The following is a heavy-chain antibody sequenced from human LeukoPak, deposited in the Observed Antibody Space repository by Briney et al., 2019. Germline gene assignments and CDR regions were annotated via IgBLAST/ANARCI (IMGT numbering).Heavy chain of an antibody. D-gene: IGHD2-2*01. J-gene: IGHJ6*02. CDR2: INPSGGST. Sequence: ASVKVSCKASGYTFTSYYMHWVRQAPGQGLEWMGIINPSGGSTSYAQKFRGRVTMTRDTSTSTVYMELSSLRSEDTAVYYCARETIVVVPAAKSVYYYYGMDVWGQGTTVTVSS. V-gene: IGHV1-46*01. CDR3: ARETIVVVPAAKSVYYYYGMDV. CDR1: GYTFTSYY.